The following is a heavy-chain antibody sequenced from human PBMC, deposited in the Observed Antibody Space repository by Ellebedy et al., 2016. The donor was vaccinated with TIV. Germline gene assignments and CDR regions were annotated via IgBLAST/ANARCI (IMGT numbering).Heavy chain of an antibody. CDR3: VRGPLGYCSCGSCSADY. CDR1: GYSFTSYW. Sequence: KVSCKGSGYSFTSYWIGWVRQLPGKGLEWMGNIYPGESNTAYSPSFQGQVTISADKSISSAYLQWSSLKASDTAMYYCVRGPLGYCSCGSCSADYWGQGTLVTVSS. V-gene: IGHV5-51*01. J-gene: IGHJ4*02. D-gene: IGHD2-15*01. CDR2: IYPGESNT.